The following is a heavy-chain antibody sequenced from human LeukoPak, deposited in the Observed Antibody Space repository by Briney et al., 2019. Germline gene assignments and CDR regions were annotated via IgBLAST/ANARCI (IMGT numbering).Heavy chain of an antibody. CDR2: IRYDGSNK. CDR3: AKDQWTAAGTPY. D-gene: IGHD6-13*01. Sequence: GGSLRLSCAASGFTFSSYGMHWVRQAPGKGLGWVAFIRYDGSNKYYADSVKGRFTISRGNSKNTLYLQMNSLRAEDTAVYYCAKDQWTAAGTPYWGQGTLVTVSS. V-gene: IGHV3-30*02. CDR1: GFTFSSYG. J-gene: IGHJ4*02.